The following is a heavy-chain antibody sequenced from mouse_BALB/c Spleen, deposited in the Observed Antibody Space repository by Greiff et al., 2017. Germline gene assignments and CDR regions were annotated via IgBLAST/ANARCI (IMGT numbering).Heavy chain of an antibody. V-gene: IGHV14-3*02. CDR3: AKGLSPLSFDY. Sequence: VQLQQSGAELVKPGASVKLSCTASGFNFKDTYMHWVKQRPEQGLEWIGRIDPANGNTKYDAKFQGKATITADTSSNTAYLQLSSLTSEDAAVYYCAKGLSPLSFDYWGQGTTLTVSS. J-gene: IGHJ2*01. D-gene: IGHD2-2*01. CDR2: IDPANGNT. CDR1: GFNFKDTY.